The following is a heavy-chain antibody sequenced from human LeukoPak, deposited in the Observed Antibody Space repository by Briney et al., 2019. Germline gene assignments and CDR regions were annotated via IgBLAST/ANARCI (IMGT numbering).Heavy chain of an antibody. Sequence: GGSLRLSCAASGFTFSSYWMNWVRQAPGKGLEWVANIKEDGSENSYVDSVKGRFTISRDNAKNSLYLQMNSLRAEDTAVYYCARDPRGGSGSYSVDWGQGTLVTVSS. J-gene: IGHJ4*02. CDR2: IKEDGSEN. D-gene: IGHD3-10*01. V-gene: IGHV3-7*03. CDR1: GFTFSSYW. CDR3: ARDPRGGSGSYSVD.